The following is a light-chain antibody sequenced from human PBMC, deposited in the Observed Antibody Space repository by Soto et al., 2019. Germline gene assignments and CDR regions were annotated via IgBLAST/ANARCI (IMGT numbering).Light chain of an antibody. Sequence: QTVVTQPPSASGTPGQRVTISCSGNTSNIGRSTVSWYQQFPGAAPKLLIYGNTQRPLGVPVRFSGSKSDTSASLAISGLQSEDEAYYYCATWNDGVFVFGIGTKLTVL. CDR3: ATWNDGVFV. V-gene: IGLV1-44*01. CDR1: TSNIGRST. CDR2: GNT. J-gene: IGLJ1*01.